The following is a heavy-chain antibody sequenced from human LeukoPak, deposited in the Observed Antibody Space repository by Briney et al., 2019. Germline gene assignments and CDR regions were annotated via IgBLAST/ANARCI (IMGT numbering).Heavy chain of an antibody. CDR3: ARQEYCSGGSCYTWFDP. CDR2: IYPADSDI. J-gene: IGHJ5*02. V-gene: IGHV5-51*01. CDR1: GYRINNYW. D-gene: IGHD2-15*01. Sequence: PGESLKISCKGSGYRINNYWIGWVRQMPGKGLEGMGIIYPADSDIRYSPSFQVQFTISADKSISTAYLQWSSLKASDTAMYYCARQEYCSGGSCYTWFDPWGQGTLVTVSS.